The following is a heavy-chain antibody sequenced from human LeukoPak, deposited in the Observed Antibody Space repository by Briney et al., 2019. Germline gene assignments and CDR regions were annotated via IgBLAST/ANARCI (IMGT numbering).Heavy chain of an antibody. CDR3: AKAGPASSDYLNWFDP. J-gene: IGHJ5*02. CDR2: ISGSGTT. CDR1: GFTFSKYA. Sequence: GASLRLSCVASGFTFSKYAMTWVRQAPGKGLEWVSSISGSGTTYYADSVKGRFTISRDNSKNTLYLQMNSLRVEDTAVYYCAKAGPASSDYLNWFDPWGQGTLVTVSS. V-gene: IGHV3-23*01. D-gene: IGHD3-22*01.